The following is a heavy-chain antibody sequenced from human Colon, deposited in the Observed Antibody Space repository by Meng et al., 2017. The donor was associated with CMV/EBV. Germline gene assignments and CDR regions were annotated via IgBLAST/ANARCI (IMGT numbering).Heavy chain of an antibody. CDR1: GFTVSSIS. CDR2: IYCGGNT. V-gene: IGHV3-66*01. J-gene: IGHJ3*02. D-gene: IGHD6-6*01. Sequence: GGSLRLSCAASGFTVSSISMNWVRQAPGKGLEWVSFIYCGGNTYYTDSVKGRFTISRDNSMNPVSLQMNSLREEDTAVYYCTRDVLVSSSSSVAFDIWGQGTVVTVSS. CDR3: TRDVLVSSSSSVAFDI.